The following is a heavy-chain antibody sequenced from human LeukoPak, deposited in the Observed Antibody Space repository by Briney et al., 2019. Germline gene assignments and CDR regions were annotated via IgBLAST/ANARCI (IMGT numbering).Heavy chain of an antibody. Sequence: RTSETLSFTCAVYGGSFSGYYWSWIRQPPGKGLEWIGEINHSGSTNYNPSLKSRVTISVDTSKNQFSLKLSSVTAADTAVYYCARTTGTFDPWGQGTLVTVSS. CDR2: INHSGST. CDR1: GGSFSGYY. V-gene: IGHV4-34*01. J-gene: IGHJ5*02. CDR3: ARTTGTFDP. D-gene: IGHD3-10*01.